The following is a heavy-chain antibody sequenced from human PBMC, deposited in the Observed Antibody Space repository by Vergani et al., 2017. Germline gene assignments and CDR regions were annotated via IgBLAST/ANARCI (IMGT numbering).Heavy chain of an antibody. CDR2: IYYSGST. Sequence: QLQLQESGPGLVKPSETLSLTCTVSGGSISSSSYYWGWIRQPPGKGLEWIGSIYYSGSTYYNPSLKSRVTISVDTSKNQFSLKLSSVTAADTAVYYCARATALVYAYYGMDVWGQGTTVTVSS. CDR1: GGSISSSSYY. D-gene: IGHD1-14*01. CDR3: ARATALVYAYYGMDV. J-gene: IGHJ6*02. V-gene: IGHV4-39*07.